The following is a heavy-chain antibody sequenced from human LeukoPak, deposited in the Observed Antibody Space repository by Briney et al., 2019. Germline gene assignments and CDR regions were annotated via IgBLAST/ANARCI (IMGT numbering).Heavy chain of an antibody. CDR3: ARDVRKSGSRYNRFDP. CDR1: GYTFTSYA. Sequence: ASVKVSCKASGYTFTSYAMHWVRQAPGQRLEWMGWINAGNGNTKYSQKFQGRVTITRDTSASTAYMELSSLRSEDTAVYYCARDVRKSGSRYNRFDPWGQGTLVTVSS. V-gene: IGHV1-3*01. J-gene: IGHJ5*02. D-gene: IGHD6-13*01. CDR2: INAGNGNT.